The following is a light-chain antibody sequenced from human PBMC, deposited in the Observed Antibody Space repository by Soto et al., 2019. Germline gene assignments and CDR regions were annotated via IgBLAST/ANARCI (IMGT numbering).Light chain of an antibody. CDR1: SSNIGAGYD. CDR2: GNS. V-gene: IGLV1-40*01. Sequence: QSVLTQPPSVPGAPGQRVTISCAGSSSNIGAGYDVHWYQQLPGTAPKLLIYGNSNRPSGVPDRFSGSKSGTSASLAITGLQAEDEADYYCQSYDSSLSGVVFGGGNKLTVL. J-gene: IGLJ2*01. CDR3: QSYDSSLSGVV.